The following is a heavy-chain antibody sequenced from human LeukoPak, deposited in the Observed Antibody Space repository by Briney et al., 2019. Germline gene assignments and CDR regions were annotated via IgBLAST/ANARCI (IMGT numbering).Heavy chain of an antibody. CDR3: ARLSSSAGFGY. V-gene: IGHV4-38-2*02. J-gene: IGHJ4*02. CDR2: IHHAGST. CDR1: DYYISSGHY. Sequence: SETLSLTCTVSDYYISSGHYWGWIRQPPGKGLEWIANIHHAGSTYYNPSLKSRVTISVDTSKNQFSLKLSSVTAADTAVYYCARLSSSAGFGYWGQGTLVTVSS. D-gene: IGHD6-13*01.